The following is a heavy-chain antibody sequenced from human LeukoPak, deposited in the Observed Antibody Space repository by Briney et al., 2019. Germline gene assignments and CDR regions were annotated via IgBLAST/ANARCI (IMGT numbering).Heavy chain of an antibody. V-gene: IGHV1-2*02. J-gene: IGHJ3*02. CDR3: ASARYYYDSSGYYYSGLDAFDI. D-gene: IGHD3-22*01. Sequence: ASVKVSCKASGYTFTGYYMHWVRQAPGQGLEWMGWINPNSGGTNYAQKFQGRVTMTRDTSISTTYMELSRLRSDDTAVYYCASARYYYDSSGYYYSGLDAFDIWGQGTMVTVSS. CDR2: INPNSGGT. CDR1: GYTFTGYY.